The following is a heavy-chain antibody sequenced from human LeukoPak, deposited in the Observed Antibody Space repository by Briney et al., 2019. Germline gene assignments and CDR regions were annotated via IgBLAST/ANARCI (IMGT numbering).Heavy chain of an antibody. CDR2: INPSGGST. J-gene: IGHJ3*02. D-gene: IGHD3-16*01. Sequence: ASVKVSCKASGYTFTSYYVHWVRQAPGQGLEWMGIINPSGGSTSYAQKFQGRVTMTRDTSTSTVYMELSSLRSEDTAVYYCAREARDDYYDSWGQGTMVTVSS. CDR3: AREARDDYYDS. V-gene: IGHV1-46*01. CDR1: GYTFTSYY.